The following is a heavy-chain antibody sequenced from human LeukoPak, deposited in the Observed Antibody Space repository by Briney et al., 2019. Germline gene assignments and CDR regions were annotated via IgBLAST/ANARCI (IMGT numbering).Heavy chain of an antibody. CDR3: ARDRGGNIAAKFDP. CDR1: GGSISSYY. J-gene: IGHJ5*02. CDR2: IYTLGST. D-gene: IGHD6-25*01. V-gene: IGHV4-4*07. Sequence: SETLSLTCTVSGGSISSYYWSWIRQPAGKGLEWIGRIYTLGSTNYNPSLKSRVTMSLDTSKNQFSLKLTSVTAADTAVYYRARDRGGNIAAKFDPWGQGTLVTVSS.